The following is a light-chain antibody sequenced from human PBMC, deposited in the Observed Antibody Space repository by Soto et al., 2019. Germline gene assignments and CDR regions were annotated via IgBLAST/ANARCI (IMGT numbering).Light chain of an antibody. CDR2: EVS. V-gene: IGLV2-8*01. CDR3: SSYASSNNLGV. Sequence: QSVLTQPPSASGSPGQSVTISCTGTSSDVGGYNYVSWYQQHPGKAPKLMIYEVSKRPSGVPDRFSGSKSGNTASLTVSGLQAEEEADYYCSSYASSNNLGVFGGGTKLTVL. CDR1: SSDVGGYNY. J-gene: IGLJ2*01.